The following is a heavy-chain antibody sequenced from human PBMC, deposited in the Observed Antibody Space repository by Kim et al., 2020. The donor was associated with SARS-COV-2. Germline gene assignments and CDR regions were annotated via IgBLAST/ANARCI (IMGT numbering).Heavy chain of an antibody. CDR2: MLPFFGTV. CDR1: GGTFSTYA. Sequence: SVKVSCKASGGTFSTYAVSWVRQAPGQGLEWIGGMLPFFGTVIFAQRFRDRVTFTADESTRTPYMEVSTVYMELSSLKSEDTAIYYCARDALNSQYGSGGFRYGMDVWGQGTTVTVSS. J-gene: IGHJ6*02. V-gene: IGHV1-69*13. D-gene: IGHD3-10*01. CDR3: ARDALNSQYGSGGFRYGMDV.